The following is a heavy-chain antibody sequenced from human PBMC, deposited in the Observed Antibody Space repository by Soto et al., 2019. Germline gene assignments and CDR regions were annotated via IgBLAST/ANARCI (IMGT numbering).Heavy chain of an antibody. J-gene: IGHJ4*02. Sequence: QVQLVESGGGVVQPGRSLRLSCAASGFTFSSYGMHWVRQAPGKGLEWVAVIWYDGSNTYYADSVKGRFTISRDHSKNTLYLQMNSLRAEDTAVYYCASGSCCPQTYWGQGTLVTVSS. D-gene: IGHD2-15*01. CDR2: IWYDGSNT. V-gene: IGHV3-33*01. CDR1: GFTFSSYG. CDR3: ASGSCCPQTY.